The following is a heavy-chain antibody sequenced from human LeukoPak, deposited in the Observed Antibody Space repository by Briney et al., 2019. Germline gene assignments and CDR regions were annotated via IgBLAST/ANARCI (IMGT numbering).Heavy chain of an antibody. J-gene: IGHJ3*02. CDR1: GGSISSSSYY. CDR3: ASPGDGAAFDI. D-gene: IGHD4-17*01. CDR2: IYYSGST. V-gene: IGHV4-39*01. Sequence: SETLSLTCTVSGGSISSSSYYWGWIRQPPGKWLEWIGSIYYSGSTYYNPSLKSRVTISVDTSKNQFSLKLSSVTAADTAVYYCASPGDGAAFDIWGQGTMVTVSS.